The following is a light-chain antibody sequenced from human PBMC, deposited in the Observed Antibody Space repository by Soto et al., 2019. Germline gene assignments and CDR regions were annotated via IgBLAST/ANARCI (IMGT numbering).Light chain of an antibody. CDR3: QQYNNCTPIT. CDR2: GAS. V-gene: IGKV3-15*01. CDR1: QSVSGN. Sequence: EIVMMQSPATMSVSPGERATLSCRASQSVSGNLAWYQQKPGQAPRLLIYGASTRSTDIPASFSGSGSGTEFTPANSSLQTEDDAVYYCQQYNNCTPITFGEGKRLEIK. J-gene: IGKJ5*01.